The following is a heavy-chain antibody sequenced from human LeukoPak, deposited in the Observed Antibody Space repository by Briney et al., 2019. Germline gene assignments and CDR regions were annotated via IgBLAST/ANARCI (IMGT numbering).Heavy chain of an antibody. CDR3: ARGRGSSWYYFGY. Sequence: GGSLRLSCAASGFTFSSCCMSWVRQAPGKGLEWVASIKEDGSEIFYVGSVKGRFTISRDNAKNSLYLQMNSLRAEDTAVYYCARGRGSSWYYFGYWGQGTLVTVSS. J-gene: IGHJ4*02. D-gene: IGHD6-13*01. V-gene: IGHV3-7*03. CDR1: GFTFSSCC. CDR2: IKEDGSEI.